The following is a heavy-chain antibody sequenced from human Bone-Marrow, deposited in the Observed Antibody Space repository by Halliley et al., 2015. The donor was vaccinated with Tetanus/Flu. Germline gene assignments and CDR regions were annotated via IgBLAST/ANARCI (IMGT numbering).Heavy chain of an antibody. CDR2: IYPGDSDT. V-gene: IGHV5-51*01. J-gene: IGHJ4*02. CDR3: AALIAASHFTDY. D-gene: IGHD6-13*01. Sequence: VQLVQSGAEVKKPGESLRISCKGSGYSFTTYWIGWVRQVPGKGLELMGIIYPGDSDTRYSPSFQGQVIISADKSVNTAYLQWSTLKASDTAMYYCAALIAASHFTDYWGPGTLVTVS. CDR1: GYSFTTYW.